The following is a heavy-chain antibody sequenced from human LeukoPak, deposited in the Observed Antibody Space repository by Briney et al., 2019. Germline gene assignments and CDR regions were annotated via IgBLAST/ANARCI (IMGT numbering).Heavy chain of an antibody. Sequence: GGSLRLSCAVSGFTFHTFGIHWVRQTPGKGLEWVALISFDGGNKYYTDSVKGRFTISRDNSKNTLYLQMNSLRAEDTAVYYCAKRIQSAMATGYWGQGTLVTVSS. CDR1: GFTFHTFG. D-gene: IGHD5-18*01. J-gene: IGHJ4*02. CDR2: ISFDGGNK. V-gene: IGHV3-30*18. CDR3: AKRIQSAMATGY.